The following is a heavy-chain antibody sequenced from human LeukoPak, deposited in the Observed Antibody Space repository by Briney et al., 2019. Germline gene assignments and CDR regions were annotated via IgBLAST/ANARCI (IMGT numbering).Heavy chain of an antibody. D-gene: IGHD2-2*01. CDR3: ARQTYCTSTSCHYYYYYMDV. Sequence: VASVKVSCKASGFTFTGYYMYWVRQAPGQGLEWMGWINPNSGGIKYSQRFQGRVTMTSDTSTSTVYMELSSLRSEDTAVYYCARQTYCTSTSCHYYYYYMDVWGKGTTVTVSS. CDR1: GFTFTGYY. J-gene: IGHJ6*03. CDR2: INPNSGGI. V-gene: IGHV1-2*02.